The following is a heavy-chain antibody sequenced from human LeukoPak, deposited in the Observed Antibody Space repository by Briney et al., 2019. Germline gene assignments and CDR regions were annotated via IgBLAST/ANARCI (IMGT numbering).Heavy chain of an antibody. V-gene: IGHV4-39*07. CDR1: GGSISSSSFY. Sequence: SGTLSLTCTVSGGSISSSSFYWGWIRQPPGKGLEWIGSIYYSGSTYYNPSLKSRVTISVDTSKNQFSVKLSSVTAADTAVYYCASGYSYGYSAFDIWGQGTMVTVSS. CDR3: ASGYSYGYSAFDI. J-gene: IGHJ3*02. D-gene: IGHD5-18*01. CDR2: IYYSGST.